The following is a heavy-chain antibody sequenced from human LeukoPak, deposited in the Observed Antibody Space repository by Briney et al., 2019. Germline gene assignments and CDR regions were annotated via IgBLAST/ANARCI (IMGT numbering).Heavy chain of an antibody. CDR2: INTNTGNP. J-gene: IGHJ5*02. D-gene: IGHD2-15*01. Sequence: ASVKVSCRASGYTFTSYYMHWVRQAPGQGLEWRGGINTNTGNPTYAQGFTGRFVFSLDTSVSTAYLQISSLKAEDTAVYYCARAEGYCSGGSCYPNWFDPWGQGTLVTVSS. V-gene: IGHV7-4-1*02. CDR3: ARAEGYCSGGSCYPNWFDP. CDR1: GYTFTSYY.